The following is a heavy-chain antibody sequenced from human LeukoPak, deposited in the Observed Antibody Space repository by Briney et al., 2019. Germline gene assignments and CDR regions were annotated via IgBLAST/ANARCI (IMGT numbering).Heavy chain of an antibody. Sequence: SETLSLTCAVSGYSISSGYYWGWIRQPPGKGLEWIGNIYHSGSTYKNPPLKSRVTISLDTSKNQFSLNLSSVTAADTAMYYCARLSGAPIRHPIYHFDYWGQGTLVTVSS. CDR1: GYSISSGYY. V-gene: IGHV4-38-2*01. D-gene: IGHD2-2*02. CDR2: IYHSGST. J-gene: IGHJ4*02. CDR3: ARLSGAPIRHPIYHFDY.